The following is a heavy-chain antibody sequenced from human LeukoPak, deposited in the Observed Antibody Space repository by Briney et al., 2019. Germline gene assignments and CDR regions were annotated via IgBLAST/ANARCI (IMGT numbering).Heavy chain of an antibody. CDR2: ISGSGGST. Sequence: PGGSLRLSCAASGFTFSSYAMSWVRQAPGKGLEWVSAISGSGGSTYYADSVKGRFTISRDNSKNTLYLQMNSLRAEDTAVYYCANLRAPYDYDYVWGSYPIDYWGQGTLVTVSS. J-gene: IGHJ4*02. CDR1: GFTFSSYA. D-gene: IGHD3-16*01. CDR3: ANLRAPYDYDYVWGSYPIDY. V-gene: IGHV3-23*01.